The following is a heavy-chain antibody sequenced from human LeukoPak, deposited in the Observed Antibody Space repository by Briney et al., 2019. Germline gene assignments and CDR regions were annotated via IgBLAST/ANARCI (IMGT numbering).Heavy chain of an antibody. CDR1: EFTFSRYA. CDR2: ISYDGNNK. CDR3: ATDRTLNANWFDP. D-gene: IGHD1-14*01. V-gene: IGHV3-30-3*01. J-gene: IGHJ5*02. Sequence: SGGSLRLSCAASEFTFSRYAMHWVRQAPGKGLEWLAVISYDGNNKYYTDSVKGRFTISRDNSKNTLYLQMNSLRPEDTAVYCCATDRTLNANWFDPWGQGTLVTVSS.